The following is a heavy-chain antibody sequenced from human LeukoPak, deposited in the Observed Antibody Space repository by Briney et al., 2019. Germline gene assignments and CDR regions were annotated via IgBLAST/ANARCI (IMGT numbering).Heavy chain of an antibody. CDR2: VYYSGVT. V-gene: IGHV4-39*01. D-gene: IGHD2-2*02. CDR3: ARWYCRSTSCYNGLDDY. J-gene: IGHJ4*02. CDR1: GGSISNSDYY. Sequence: PSETLSLTCTVSGGSISNSDYYWGWIRQPPGKGLAWIGSVYYSGVTYYTPSLKSRVTISVDTSKNQFSLMLNSVTAADTAVYYCARWYCRSTSCYNGLDDYWGQGTLVTVSS.